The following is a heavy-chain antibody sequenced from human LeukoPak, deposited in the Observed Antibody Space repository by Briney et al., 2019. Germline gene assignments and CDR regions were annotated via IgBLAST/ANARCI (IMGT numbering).Heavy chain of an antibody. Sequence: PGGSLRLSCGASGFTITAYPMTWVRQAPGKGLEWVSAISASGGTTYYADSVKGRFAISRDNSKNTVYLQMNSLRAEDTAVYFCAMDRGYWGQGTLVTVSS. J-gene: IGHJ4*02. D-gene: IGHD2-2*03. V-gene: IGHV3-23*01. CDR1: GFTITAYP. CDR2: ISASGGTT. CDR3: AMDRGY.